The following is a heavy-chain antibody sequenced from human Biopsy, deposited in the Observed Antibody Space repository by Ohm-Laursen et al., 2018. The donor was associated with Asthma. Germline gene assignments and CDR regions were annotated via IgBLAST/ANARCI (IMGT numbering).Heavy chain of an antibody. Sequence: SVKVSCKSLGGTFNTYVIGWVRQGPGQGLGWMGGINSVFGTTTYPQKFQDRVTITADDSTSTVYMELSSLRSEDTAVYYCARKAGSCISRTCYSLDFWGQGTLATVSS. V-gene: IGHV1-69*13. CDR3: ARKAGSCISRTCYSLDF. J-gene: IGHJ4*02. D-gene: IGHD2-2*01. CDR1: GGTFNTYV. CDR2: INSVFGTT.